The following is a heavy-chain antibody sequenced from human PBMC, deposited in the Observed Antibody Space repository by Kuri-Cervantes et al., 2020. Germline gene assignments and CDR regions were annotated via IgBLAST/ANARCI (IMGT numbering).Heavy chain of an antibody. J-gene: IGHJ2*01. D-gene: IGHD4-17*01. CDR3: AKCLPVTRYHFGYFDL. V-gene: IGHV3-23*01. CDR1: GFTFSSYA. CDR2: IKDDCGRT. Sequence: GESLKISCRTDGFTFSSYAMSWVRQAPGRGLEWVSSIKDDCGRTLYTDSVRGRFTISRDNSMNTLSQQMDSLRTEDTAVYYCAKCLPVTRYHFGYFDLWGRGTLVTVSS.